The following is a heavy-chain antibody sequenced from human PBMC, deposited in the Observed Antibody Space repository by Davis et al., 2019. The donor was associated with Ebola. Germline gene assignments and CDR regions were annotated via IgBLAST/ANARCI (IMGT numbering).Heavy chain of an antibody. CDR2: IYYSGST. D-gene: IGHD6-19*01. CDR1: GGSISSSSYY. Sequence: MPSETLSLTCTVSGGSISSSSYYWGWIRQPPGKGLEWIGSIYYSGSTYYNPSLKSRVTISVDTSKNQFSLKLSSVTAADTAVYYCARGGSGWYVYWFDPWGQGTLVTVSS. J-gene: IGHJ5*02. CDR3: ARGGSGWYVYWFDP. V-gene: IGHV4-39*07.